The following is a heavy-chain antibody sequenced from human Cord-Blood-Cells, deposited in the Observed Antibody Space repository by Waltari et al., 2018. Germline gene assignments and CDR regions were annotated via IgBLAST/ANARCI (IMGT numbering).Heavy chain of an antibody. V-gene: IGHV4-59*01. J-gene: IGHJ4*02. CDR1: GGSISSYY. D-gene: IGHD4-17*01. Sequence: QVQLQESGPGLVKPSETLSLTCTVSGGSISSYYWSWIRQPPGKGLEWIGYIYYSGSTNYNPSLKSRFTISLDTSKNQFSLKLSSVTAADTAVYYCARQGPSYGDYDYWGQGTLVTVSS. CDR3: ARQGPSYGDYDY. CDR2: IYYSGST.